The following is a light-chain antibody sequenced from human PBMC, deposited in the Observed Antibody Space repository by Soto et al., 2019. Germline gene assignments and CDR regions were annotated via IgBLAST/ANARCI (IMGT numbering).Light chain of an antibody. CDR1: SSDVGAYNF. CDR2: NVY. Sequence: QSALTQPASVSGSPGQSITISCTGTSSDVGAYNFVSWHQQHPGKAPKLIIYNVYDRPSGISYRFSGSKSGNTASLTISGLHGEDEAYYYCSSYTISRTYVFGTGTKLTVL. V-gene: IGLV2-14*03. CDR3: SSYTISRTYV. J-gene: IGLJ1*01.